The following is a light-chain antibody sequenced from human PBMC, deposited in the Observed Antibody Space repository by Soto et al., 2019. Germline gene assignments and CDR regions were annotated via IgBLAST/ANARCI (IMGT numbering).Light chain of an antibody. CDR1: QSVDSAF. Sequence: EIVLTQSPGSLSLSLGERATLSCRASQSVDSAFFAWYQQKPGQPPRLLMYGASRRATGIPDRFSGSGSGTDFTLTISRLEPEEFAGYYCQQYASSLTFGQGTKVEI. CDR3: QQYASSLT. CDR2: GAS. V-gene: IGKV3-20*01. J-gene: IGKJ1*01.